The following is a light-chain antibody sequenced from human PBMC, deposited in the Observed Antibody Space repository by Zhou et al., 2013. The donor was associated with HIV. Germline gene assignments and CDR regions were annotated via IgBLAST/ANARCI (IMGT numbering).Light chain of an antibody. Sequence: DIQMTQFPSALSASVGHTVTITCRASQSIGSWLAWYQQKPGQVPKLLVYKASTLESGVPSRFSGTVSGTEFALTITSVQPDDFATYYCLQYSSYSWTFGQGTEGGN. V-gene: IGKV1-5*03. CDR3: LQYSSYSWT. CDR2: KAS. CDR1: QSIGSW. J-gene: IGKJ1*01.